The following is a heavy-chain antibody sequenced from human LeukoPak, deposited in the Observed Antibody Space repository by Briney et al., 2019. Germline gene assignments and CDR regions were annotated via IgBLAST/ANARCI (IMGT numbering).Heavy chain of an antibody. CDR2: IYTSGST. CDR1: GGSISSYY. Sequence: SETLSLTXTVSGGSISSYYWSWIRQPAGKGLEWIGRIYTSGSTNYNPSLKSRVTMSVDTSKNQFSLKLSSVTAADTAVYYCARLDIVVVPAAAGYAFDIWGQGTMVTVSS. CDR3: ARLDIVVVPAAAGYAFDI. D-gene: IGHD2-2*01. V-gene: IGHV4-4*07. J-gene: IGHJ3*02.